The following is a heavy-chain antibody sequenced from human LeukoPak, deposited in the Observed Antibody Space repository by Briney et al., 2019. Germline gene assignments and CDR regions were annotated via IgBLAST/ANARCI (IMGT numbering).Heavy chain of an antibody. J-gene: IGHJ4*02. Sequence: GSLRLSCAASGFTFSSYSMNWVRQAPGKGLEWVSSISSSSSYIYYADSVKGRFTISRDNAKNSLYLQMNSLRAEDTAVYYCARGKREMIVGVWGQGTLVTVSS. CDR2: ISSSSSYI. CDR1: GFTFSSYS. CDR3: ARGKREMIVGV. D-gene: IGHD3-22*01. V-gene: IGHV3-21*04.